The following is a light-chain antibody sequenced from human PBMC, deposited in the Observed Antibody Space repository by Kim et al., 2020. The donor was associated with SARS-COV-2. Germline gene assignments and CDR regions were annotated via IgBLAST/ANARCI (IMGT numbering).Light chain of an antibody. CDR1: QSINNW. CDR3: QQSFSFPRT. Sequence: ASVSDTVTISCRASQSINNWLNWYQQRPGKAPQLLIYRASTLESGVPARFSGSASGADFTLTISNLQPEDFATYYCQQSFSFPRTFGQGTKVEIK. CDR2: RAS. J-gene: IGKJ1*01. V-gene: IGKV1-39*01.